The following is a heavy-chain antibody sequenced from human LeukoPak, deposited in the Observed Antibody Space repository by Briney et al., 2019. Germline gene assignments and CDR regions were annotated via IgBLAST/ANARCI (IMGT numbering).Heavy chain of an antibody. J-gene: IGHJ4*02. V-gene: IGHV3-53*01. CDR2: ISSGGTT. D-gene: IGHD5-24*01. CDR1: GFIVSSNY. CDR3: ARVERGYNYGGIDY. Sequence: GGSLRLSCVASGFIVSSNYMSWVGQAPGKRLEWVSLISSGGTTSYADSVKGRFTISRDNSKNALYLQMNSLRADDTAVYYCARVERGYNYGGIDYWGQGTLVTVSS.